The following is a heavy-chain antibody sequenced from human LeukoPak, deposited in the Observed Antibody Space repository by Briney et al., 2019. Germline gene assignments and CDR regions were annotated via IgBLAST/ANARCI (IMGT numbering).Heavy chain of an antibody. Sequence: PGGSLRLSCAASGFTFSSYWMSWVRQAPGKGLEWVSSISSSSSYIYYADSVKGRFTISRDNAKNSLYLQMNSLRAEDTAVYYCARVSVGATREVDYWGQGTLVTVSS. CDR2: ISSSSSYI. J-gene: IGHJ4*02. D-gene: IGHD1-26*01. CDR3: ARVSVGATREVDY. V-gene: IGHV3-21*01. CDR1: GFTFSSYW.